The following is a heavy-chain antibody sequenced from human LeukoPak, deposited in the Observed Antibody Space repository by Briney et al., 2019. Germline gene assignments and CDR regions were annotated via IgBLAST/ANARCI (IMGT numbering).Heavy chain of an antibody. J-gene: IGHJ4*02. Sequence: ASVKVSCKASGYTFTGYYMHWVRQAPGQGLEWMGWINPNSGGTNYAQKSQGWVTMTRDTSISTAYMELSRLRSGDTAVYYCARGLQYGPQVDYWGQGTLVTVSS. CDR2: INPNSGGT. V-gene: IGHV1-2*04. D-gene: IGHD2-2*01. CDR3: ARGLQYGPQVDY. CDR1: GYTFTGYY.